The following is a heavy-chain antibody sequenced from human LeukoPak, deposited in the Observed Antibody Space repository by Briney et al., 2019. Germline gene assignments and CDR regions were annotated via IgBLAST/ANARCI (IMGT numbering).Heavy chain of an antibody. D-gene: IGHD3-3*01. Sequence: SGGSLRLSCAASGFTFSSYSMNWVRQAPGKGLEWVSYISSSSSTIYYADSVKGRFTISRDNAKNSLYLQMNSLRAEDTAVYYCARVETYYDFWSGYLQGSLDYWGQGTLVTVSS. CDR1: GFTFSSYS. CDR3: ARVETYYDFWSGYLQGSLDY. V-gene: IGHV3-48*01. CDR2: ISSSSSTI. J-gene: IGHJ4*02.